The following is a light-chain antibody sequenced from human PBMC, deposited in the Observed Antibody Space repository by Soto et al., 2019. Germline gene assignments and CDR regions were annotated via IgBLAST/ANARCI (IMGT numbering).Light chain of an antibody. J-gene: IGLJ2*01. V-gene: IGLV2-11*01. CDR3: CSYAGSVV. CDR2: DVT. Sequence: QSVLTQPRSVSASPGQSVTISCAGSGGYKFVSWYQQHPGKAPKVMIYDVTKRPSGVPDRFSGSKSGDTASLTISGLQAEDEADYYCCSYAGSVVFGGGTKHRP. CDR1: GGYKF.